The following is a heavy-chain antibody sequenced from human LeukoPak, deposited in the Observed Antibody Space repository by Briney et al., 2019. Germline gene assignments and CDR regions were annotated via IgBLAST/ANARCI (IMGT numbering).Heavy chain of an antibody. CDR1: GFTVSSNY. CDR2: IYSGGST. D-gene: IGHD3-22*01. Sequence: GGSLRLSCAASGFTVSSNYMSWVRQAPGKGLEWVSVIYSGGSTYYADSVRGRFTISRDNSKNMLYLQMNSLRAEDTAVYYCASPASHLISSGYYYVSWGQGTLVTVSS. CDR3: ASPASHLISSGYYYVS. V-gene: IGHV3-66*02. J-gene: IGHJ5*02.